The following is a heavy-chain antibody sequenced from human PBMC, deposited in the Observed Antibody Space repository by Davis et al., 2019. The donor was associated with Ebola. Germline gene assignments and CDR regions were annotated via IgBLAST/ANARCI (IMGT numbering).Heavy chain of an antibody. CDR2: ISSSGSTI. Sequence: GESLKISCAASGFTFSSYEMNWVRQAPGKGLEWVSYISSSGSTIYYADSVKGRFTISRDNSKNTLYLQMNSLRAEDTAVYYCARYTPRAAFDIWGQGTMVTVSS. CDR1: GFTFSSYE. J-gene: IGHJ3*02. V-gene: IGHV3-48*03. D-gene: IGHD2-15*01. CDR3: ARYTPRAAFDI.